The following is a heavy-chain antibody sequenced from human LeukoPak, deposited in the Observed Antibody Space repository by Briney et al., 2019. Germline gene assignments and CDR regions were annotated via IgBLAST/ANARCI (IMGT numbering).Heavy chain of an antibody. Sequence: PGWSLRVSCADSLFTISSYAVRWLRPARGRGLEWVSAISGSRGSTYYADSVNDRYNISRDNSKNTLYLQINSLRAEDTAVYYCARDLSSNTDYWGQGTLVTVSS. V-gene: IGHV3-23*01. J-gene: IGHJ4*02. CDR3: ARDLSSNTDY. CDR1: LFTISSYA. CDR2: ISGSRGST. D-gene: IGHD4-11*01.